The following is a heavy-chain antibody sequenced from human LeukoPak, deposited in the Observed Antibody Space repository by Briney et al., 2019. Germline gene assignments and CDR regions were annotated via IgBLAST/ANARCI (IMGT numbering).Heavy chain of an antibody. Sequence: SETLSLACTVSGGSISSYYWSWIRQPPGKGLEWIGYIYYSGSTNYNPSLKSRVTISVDTSKNQFSLKLSSVTAADTAVYYCASMVRGVIIRDDAFDIWGQGTMVTVSS. D-gene: IGHD3-10*01. V-gene: IGHV4-59*01. J-gene: IGHJ3*02. CDR1: GGSISSYY. CDR3: ASMVRGVIIRDDAFDI. CDR2: IYYSGST.